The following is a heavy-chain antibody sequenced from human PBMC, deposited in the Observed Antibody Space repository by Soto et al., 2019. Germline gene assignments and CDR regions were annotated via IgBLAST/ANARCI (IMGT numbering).Heavy chain of an antibody. CDR2: IYYSGST. CDR1: GGSISSGDYY. CDR3: ARVSCSSTSCPDPYYYYGMDV. D-gene: IGHD2-2*01. V-gene: IGHV4-30-4*01. J-gene: IGHJ6*02. Sequence: SETLSLTCTVSGGSISSGDYYWSWIRQPPGKGLEWIGYIYYSGSTNYNPSLKSRVTISVDTSKNQFSLKLSSVTAADTAVYYCARVSCSSTSCPDPYYYYGMDVWGQGTTVTSP.